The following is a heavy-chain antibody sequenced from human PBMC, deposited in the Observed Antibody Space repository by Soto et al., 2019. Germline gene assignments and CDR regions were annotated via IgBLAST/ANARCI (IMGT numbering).Heavy chain of an antibody. CDR3: ATVPYDSSGYFDY. D-gene: IGHD3-22*01. V-gene: IGHV1-24*01. CDR2: FDPEDGET. CDR1: GYTLTELS. J-gene: IGHJ4*02. Sequence: ASVKVSCKVSGYTLTELSMHWVRQAPGKGLEWMGGFDPEDGETIYAQKFQGRVTMTEGTSTDTAYMELSSLRSEDTAVYYCATVPYDSSGYFDYWGQGTLVTVSS.